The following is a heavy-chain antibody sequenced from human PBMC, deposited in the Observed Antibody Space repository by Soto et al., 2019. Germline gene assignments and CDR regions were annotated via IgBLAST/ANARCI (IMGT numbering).Heavy chain of an antibody. J-gene: IGHJ6*02. V-gene: IGHV1-46*01. CDR1: GYTFTSYY. D-gene: IGHD3-3*01. CDR3: ARERFLEWSTHYYYGMDV. CDR2: INPSGGST. Sequence: ASVKVSCKASGYTFTSYYMHWVRQAPGQGLEWMGIINPSGGSTSYAQKFQGRVTMTRDTSTSTVYMELSSLRSEDTAVYYCARERFLEWSTHYYYGMDVWGQGTTVPVSS.